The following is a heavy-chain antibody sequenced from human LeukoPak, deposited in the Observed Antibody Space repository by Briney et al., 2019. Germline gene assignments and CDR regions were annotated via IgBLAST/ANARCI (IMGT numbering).Heavy chain of an antibody. J-gene: IGHJ3*02. CDR3: ARVVLDAFDI. D-gene: IGHD4/OR15-4a*01. Sequence: PSETLSLTCTVSGGSISSSSYYWGWVRQPPGKGLEWIGSIYYSGSTYYNPSLKSRVTISVDTSKNQFSLKLSSVTAADTAVYYCARVVLDAFDIWGQGTMVTVSS. CDR2: IYYSGST. V-gene: IGHV4-39*07. CDR1: GGSISSSSYY.